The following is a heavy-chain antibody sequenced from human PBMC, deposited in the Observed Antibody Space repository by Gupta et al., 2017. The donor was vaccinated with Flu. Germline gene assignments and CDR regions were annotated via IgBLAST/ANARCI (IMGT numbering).Heavy chain of an antibody. CDR3: ARLLYGGKRGGFDF. CDR1: AGSISSTTYY. Sequence: QLQLHESGPGLVNPSETLSLTCTVSAGSISSTTYYCAWIRQPPGKGLDWIGSVYYGGTAYYSPSLKGRVTISVDTSKNQFSLILSSVTAADTAIYYCARLLYGGKRGGFDFWGQGTLVTVSS. CDR2: VYYGGTA. J-gene: IGHJ4*02. D-gene: IGHD4-23*01. V-gene: IGHV4-39*01.